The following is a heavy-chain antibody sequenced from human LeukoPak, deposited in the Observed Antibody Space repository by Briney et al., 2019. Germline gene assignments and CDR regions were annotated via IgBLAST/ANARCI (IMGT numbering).Heavy chain of an antibody. CDR2: IIPIFGTT. V-gene: IGHV1-69*05. Sequence: SVKVSCKASGGTFSSYAITWVRQAPGQGLEWMGRIIPIFGTTKYAQKSQGRVTITTDESTSTTYMDLSSLRSEDTAVYYCAREDCSGGSCYYGGPFDYWGQGTLVTVSS. CDR3: AREDCSGGSCYYGGPFDY. CDR1: GGTFSSYA. J-gene: IGHJ4*02. D-gene: IGHD2-15*01.